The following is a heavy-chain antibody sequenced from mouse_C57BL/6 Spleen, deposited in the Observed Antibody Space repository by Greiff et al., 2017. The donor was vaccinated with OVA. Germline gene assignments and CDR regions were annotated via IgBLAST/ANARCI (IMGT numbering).Heavy chain of an antibody. Sequence: VQLKESGAELVRPGASVKLSCTASGFNIKDDYMHWVKQRPEQGLEWIGWIDPENGDTEYASKFQGKATITADTSSNTAYLQLSSLTSEDTAVYYCTTDGYPSYWGQGTLVTVSA. CDR1: GFNIKDDY. CDR3: TTDGYPSY. D-gene: IGHD2-3*01. J-gene: IGHJ3*01. V-gene: IGHV14-4*01. CDR2: IDPENGDT.